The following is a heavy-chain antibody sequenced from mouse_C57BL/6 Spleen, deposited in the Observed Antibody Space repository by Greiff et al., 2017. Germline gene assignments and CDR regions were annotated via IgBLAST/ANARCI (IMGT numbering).Heavy chain of an antibody. CDR2: ISYDGSN. CDR3: ASFFNWPWFAY. Sequence: VQLKESGPGLVKPSQSLSLTCSVTGYSITSGYYWNWIRQFPGNKLEWMGYISYDGSNNYNPSLKNRISITRDTSKNQFFLKLNSVTTEDTATYYCASFFNWPWFAYWGQGTLVTVSA. D-gene: IGHD4-1*02. CDR1: GYSITSGYY. J-gene: IGHJ3*01. V-gene: IGHV3-6*01.